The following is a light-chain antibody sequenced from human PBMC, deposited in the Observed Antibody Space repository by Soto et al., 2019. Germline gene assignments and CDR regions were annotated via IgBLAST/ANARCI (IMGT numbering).Light chain of an antibody. J-gene: IGKJ4*01. CDR2: AAS. Sequence: VVLTQSPGTLSLSPGERATLSCRASQSVTTNYVAWYQQRPGQAPRLLIYAASTRATGIPDRFSGSGSGTDFTLTISRLEPEDFAVYHCHQYGNSPLTFGRGAKVEIK. CDR3: HQYGNSPLT. CDR1: QSVTTNY. V-gene: IGKV3-20*01.